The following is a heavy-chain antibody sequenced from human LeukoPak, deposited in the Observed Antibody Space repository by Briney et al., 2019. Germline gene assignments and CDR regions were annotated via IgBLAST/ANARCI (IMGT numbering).Heavy chain of an antibody. V-gene: IGHV4-34*01. CDR1: GGSFSGYY. CDR2: INHSGST. Sequence: PSETLSLTCAVYGGSFSGYYWSWIRQPPGKGLEWIGEINHSGSTNYNPSLKSRVTISVDTSKNQFSLKLSSVTAADTAVYYCASANAIYGSGSYFDYWGQGTLVTVSS. CDR3: ASANAIYGSGSYFDY. D-gene: IGHD3-10*01. J-gene: IGHJ4*02.